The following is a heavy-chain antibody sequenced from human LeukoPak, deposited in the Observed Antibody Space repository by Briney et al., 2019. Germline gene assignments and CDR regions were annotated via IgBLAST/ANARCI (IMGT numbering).Heavy chain of an antibody. CDR2: INHSGST. J-gene: IGHJ4*02. V-gene: IGHV4-34*01. D-gene: IGHD5-18*01. Sequence: KPSETLSLTCAVYGGSFSGYYWSWIRQPPGKGLEWIGEINHSGSTNYNPSLKSRVTISVDTSKNQFSLKLSSVTAADTAVYYCARGRGYSYGWVVFDYWGQGPWSPSPQ. CDR3: ARGRGYSYGWVVFDY. CDR1: GGSFSGYY.